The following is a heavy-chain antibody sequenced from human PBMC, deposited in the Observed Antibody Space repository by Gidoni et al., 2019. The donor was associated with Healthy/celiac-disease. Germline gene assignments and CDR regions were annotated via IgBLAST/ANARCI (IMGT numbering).Heavy chain of an antibody. CDR2: IYSGGST. CDR3: AREGLLWFGELKYYYYGMDV. V-gene: IGHV3-53*01. CDR1: GFTVSSNY. J-gene: IGHJ6*02. Sequence: EVQLVESGGGLIQPGGSLRLSCAASGFTVSSNYMSWVRQAPGKGLEWVSVIYSGGSTYYADSVKGRVTISRDNSKNTLYLQMNSLRAEDTAVYYCAREGLLWFGELKYYYYGMDVWGQGTTVTVSS. D-gene: IGHD3-10*01.